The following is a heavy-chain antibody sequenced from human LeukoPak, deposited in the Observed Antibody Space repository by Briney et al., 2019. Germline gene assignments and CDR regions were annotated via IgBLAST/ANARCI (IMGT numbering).Heavy chain of an antibody. Sequence: PGVSLRLSCAASGFTFNLFAMNWVRQASGKGLEWVSLISESGDKTYYADSVKGRFTISRDNSKSTLFLQMNSLRAEDTALYYCAKGAWFDNWGQGTLVTVSS. CDR1: GFTFNLFA. CDR3: AKGAWFDN. V-gene: IGHV3-23*01. J-gene: IGHJ4*02. CDR2: ISESGDKT.